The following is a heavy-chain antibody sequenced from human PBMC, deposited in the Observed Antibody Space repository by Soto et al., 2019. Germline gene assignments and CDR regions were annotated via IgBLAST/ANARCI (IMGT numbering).Heavy chain of an antibody. V-gene: IGHV5-51*01. Sequence: PGESLKISCEGSGYRCTTYGIGWVRQMXGKGLEWMGIIYPGDSETRYNPSFPGHVTISADKSNNTTYLQWTSLKASDTATYYCARHLGVTVAGTRWYFDLGGRGTLVTVSS. D-gene: IGHD6-19*01. CDR3: ARHLGVTVAGTRWYFDL. CDR1: GYRCTTYG. CDR2: IYPGDSET. J-gene: IGHJ2*01.